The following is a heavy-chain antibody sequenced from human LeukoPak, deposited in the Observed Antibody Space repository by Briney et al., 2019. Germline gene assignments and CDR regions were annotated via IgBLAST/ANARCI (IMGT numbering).Heavy chain of an antibody. CDR3: ARVSTYLGVVTDFDY. J-gene: IGHJ4*02. D-gene: IGHD3-3*01. V-gene: IGHV1-8*01. Sequence: EASVKVSCKASGYTFTSYDINWVRQATGQGLEWMGWMNPNSGNTGYAQKFQGRVTMIRNTSISTAYMEQSSLRSEDTAVYYCARVSTYLGVVTDFDYWGQGTLVTVSS. CDR1: GYTFTSYD. CDR2: MNPNSGNT.